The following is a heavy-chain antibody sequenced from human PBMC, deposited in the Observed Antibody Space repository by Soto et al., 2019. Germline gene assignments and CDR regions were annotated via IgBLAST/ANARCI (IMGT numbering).Heavy chain of an antibody. CDR2: IYYSGST. D-gene: IGHD4-17*01. CDR1: GGSISSYY. J-gene: IGHJ6*02. Sequence: SETLSLTCTVSGGSISSYYWSWIRQPPGKGLEWIGNIYYSGSTNYNPSLKSRVTISVDMSKNQYSLKMSSVSAADTAVYYCARDAYDDYDTYQYHGMEVWAQGTTVTFSS. V-gene: IGHV4-59*13. CDR3: ARDAYDDYDTYQYHGMEV.